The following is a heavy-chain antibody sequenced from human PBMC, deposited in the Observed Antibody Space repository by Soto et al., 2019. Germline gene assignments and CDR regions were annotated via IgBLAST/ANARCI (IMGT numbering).Heavy chain of an antibody. V-gene: IGHV1-8*01. CDR2: MNPNSGNT. CDR1: GYTFTSAD. CDR3: ARVAAEPTHYDFWSGFGSGTGAYYMDV. D-gene: IGHD3-3*01. Sequence: GASVKASIKASGYTFTSADINWLRQATDQGLEWMGWMNPNSGNTGYAQKFQGRVTMTRNTSISTAYMELSSLRSEDTAVYYCARVAAEPTHYDFWSGFGSGTGAYYMDVWGKGTTLTVSS. J-gene: IGHJ6*03.